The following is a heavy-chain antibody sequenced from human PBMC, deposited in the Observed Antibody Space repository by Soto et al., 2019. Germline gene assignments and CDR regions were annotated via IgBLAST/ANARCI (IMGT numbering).Heavy chain of an antibody. CDR2: IKGDGSSI. CDR1: GFTFSTYW. Sequence: EVQVVESGGGLVQPGGSLRLSCAASGFTFSTYWMHWVRQVPGKGLVWVSRIKGDGSSISYADSVKGRFTMSRDNAENTLYLQMGSLRADDTAVYYCARGLKNYYGVDVWGQGTTVTVSS. CDR3: ARGLKNYYGVDV. V-gene: IGHV3-74*01. J-gene: IGHJ6*02.